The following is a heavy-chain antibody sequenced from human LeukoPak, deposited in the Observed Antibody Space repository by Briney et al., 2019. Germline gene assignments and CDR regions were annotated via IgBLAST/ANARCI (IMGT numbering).Heavy chain of an antibody. D-gene: IGHD1-26*01. Sequence: SETLSLTCTVSGGSINSYYWRWIRQPPGKGLEWIGYIYYSGSTKYNPSLKSRVTISVDPSKNQFSLKLSSVTAADTAVYCCARHQWKWGWDYWGQGTLVTVSS. CDR1: GGSINSYY. CDR2: IYYSGST. V-gene: IGHV4-59*08. J-gene: IGHJ4*02. CDR3: ARHQWKWGWDY.